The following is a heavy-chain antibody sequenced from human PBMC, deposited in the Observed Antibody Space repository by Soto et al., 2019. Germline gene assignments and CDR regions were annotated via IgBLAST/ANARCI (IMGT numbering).Heavy chain of an antibody. D-gene: IGHD3-22*01. Sequence: QVQLVQSGAEVKKPGASVKVSCKASGYPFTSHGTSWVRQAPRQRLEWMGWISAYNGNTNYAQKLQGRVTMTTDTSTSTAYMELRSLRSDDTAVYYCARAVDYYDSSGYYTHEYFQHWGQGTLVTVSS. J-gene: IGHJ1*01. CDR1: GYPFTSHG. V-gene: IGHV1-18*01. CDR3: ARAVDYYDSSGYYTHEYFQH. CDR2: ISAYNGNT.